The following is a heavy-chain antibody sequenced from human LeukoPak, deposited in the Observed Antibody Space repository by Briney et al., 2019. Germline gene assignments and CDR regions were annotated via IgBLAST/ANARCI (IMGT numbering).Heavy chain of an antibody. D-gene: IGHD3-10*01. CDR1: GGTFSSYA. CDR3: ARVHYRYGSAQSHWFDP. J-gene: IGHJ5*02. Sequence: ASVKVSCKASGGTFSSYAISWVRQAPGQGLEFMGWISTNNGNTYYAQMFQGRVTMTTDTSTSTVYLDLRSLRSDDTAVYFCARVHYRYGSAQSHWFDPWGQGTLVSVSS. CDR2: ISTNNGNT. V-gene: IGHV1-18*01.